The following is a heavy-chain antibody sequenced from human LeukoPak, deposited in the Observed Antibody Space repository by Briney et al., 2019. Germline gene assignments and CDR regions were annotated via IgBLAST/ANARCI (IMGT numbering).Heavy chain of an antibody. CDR1: GGSISSNSYY. D-gene: IGHD4-17*01. Sequence: PSETLSLTCTVSGGSISSNSYYWGWVRQPPGKGLEWIGSIYYTGNTYYNPSLKNRVSVSADMSKNHFSLKLTSVTAADTALYYCARHSKPAVTIPDHWGQGTLVTVSS. J-gene: IGHJ4*02. CDR2: IYYTGNT. V-gene: IGHV4-39*01. CDR3: ARHSKPAVTIPDH.